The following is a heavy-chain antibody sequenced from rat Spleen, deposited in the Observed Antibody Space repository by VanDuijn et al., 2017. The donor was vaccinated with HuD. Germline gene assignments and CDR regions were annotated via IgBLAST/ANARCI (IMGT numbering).Heavy chain of an antibody. Sequence: LKESGPGLVQPSQTLSLTCTVSGFSLTSNSVHWLRQPPGKGLEWMGGIWGDGSTSYNSVLKSRLSISRDTSKSQVFLKMNSLQTDDTAIYICTRGLGDYWGQGVMVTVSS. CDR3: TRGLGDY. V-gene: IGHV2-1*01. CDR2: IWGDGST. D-gene: IGHD5-1*01. J-gene: IGHJ2*01. CDR1: GFSLTSNS.